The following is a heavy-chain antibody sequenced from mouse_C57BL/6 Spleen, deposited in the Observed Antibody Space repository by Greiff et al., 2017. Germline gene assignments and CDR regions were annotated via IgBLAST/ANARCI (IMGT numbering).Heavy chain of an antibody. CDR1: GYTFTDYN. CDR3: ARGKAYYPYYFDY. CDR2: INPNNGGT. Sequence: VQLQQSGPELVKPGASVKMSCKASGYTFTDYNMHWVKQSHGKSLALIGYINPNNGGTSYNQKFKGKATLTVNKSSSTAYMELRSLTSEDSAVYYCARGKAYYPYYFDYWGQGTTLTVSS. V-gene: IGHV1-22*01. J-gene: IGHJ2*01. D-gene: IGHD1-1*01.